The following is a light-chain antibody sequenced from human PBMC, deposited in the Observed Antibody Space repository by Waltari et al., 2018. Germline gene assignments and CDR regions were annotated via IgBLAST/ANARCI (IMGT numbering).Light chain of an antibody. V-gene: IGKV3-15*01. CDR1: PSVSNS. CDR3: LQRSNWPHT. Sequence: EIVMTQSPATLSLSPGERATLSCSASPSVSNSLAWYQQKPGQAPRPLIYGASSRATGIPDRFSGSGSGTDFTLTISSLEPEDVAVYYCLQRSNWPHTFGGGTKVEIK. J-gene: IGKJ4*01. CDR2: GAS.